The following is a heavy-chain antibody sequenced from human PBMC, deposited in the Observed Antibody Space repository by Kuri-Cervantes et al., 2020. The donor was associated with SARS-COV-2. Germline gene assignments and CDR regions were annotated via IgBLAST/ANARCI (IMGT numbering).Heavy chain of an antibody. V-gene: IGHV3-33*08. CDR2: IWYDGSNK. CDR3: ARERSGLDY. J-gene: IGHJ4*02. CDR1: AFTFSSYG. Sequence: LSLTCAASAFTFSSYGMHWVRQAPGKGLEWVAVIWYDGSNKYYADSVKGRFTISRDNSKNTLYLQMNSLRAEDTAVYYCARERSGLDYWGQGTLVTVSS. D-gene: IGHD3-3*01.